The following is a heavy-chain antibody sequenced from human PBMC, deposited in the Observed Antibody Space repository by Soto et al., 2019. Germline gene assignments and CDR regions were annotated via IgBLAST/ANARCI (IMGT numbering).Heavy chain of an antibody. CDR3: ASGLRFSPGGDYYYYYGMDV. CDR2: INPNSGGT. Sequence: GASVKVSCKASGYTFTGYYMHWVRQAPGQGLEWMGWINPNSGGTNYAQKFQGRVTMTRDTSISTAYMELSRLRSDDTAVYYCASGLRFSPGGDYYYYYGMDVWGQGTTVTVSS. J-gene: IGHJ6*02. V-gene: IGHV1-2*02. D-gene: IGHD3-3*01. CDR1: GYTFTGYY.